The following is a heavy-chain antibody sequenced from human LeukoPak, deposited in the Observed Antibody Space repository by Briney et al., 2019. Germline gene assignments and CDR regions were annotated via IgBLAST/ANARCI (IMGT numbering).Heavy chain of an antibody. CDR3: ARYGDFGFDY. J-gene: IGHJ4*02. D-gene: IGHD4-17*01. CDR1: GGTFSSYA. Sequence: SVKVSCKASGGTFSSYAISWVRQAPGQGLEWMGRITPIFGTANYAQKFQGRVTITTDESTSTAYMELSSLRSEDTAVYYCARYGDFGFDYWGQGTLVTVPS. V-gene: IGHV1-69*05. CDR2: ITPIFGTA.